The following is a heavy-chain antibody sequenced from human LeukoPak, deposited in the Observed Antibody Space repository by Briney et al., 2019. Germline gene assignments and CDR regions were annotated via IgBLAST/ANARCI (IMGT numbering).Heavy chain of an antibody. V-gene: IGHV1-24*01. CDR3: ATGSSGSIDY. CDR2: FGPEDGET. CDR1: GYTLTEFS. D-gene: IGHD6-19*01. J-gene: IGHJ4*02. Sequence: ASVKVSCKVSGYTLTEFSMHWVRQAPGKGLEWMGAFGPEDGETIYAQDFQGRVTMTEDTSTGTTNMELSSLRSEDTAVYYCATGSSGSIDYWGQGTLVTVSS.